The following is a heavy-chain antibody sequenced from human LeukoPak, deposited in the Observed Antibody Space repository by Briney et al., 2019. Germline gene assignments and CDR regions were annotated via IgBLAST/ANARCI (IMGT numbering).Heavy chain of an antibody. CDR3: ARGAVGVLMVYAPRQAFDI. CDR2: INHSGST. Sequence: WETLALTCAVYVGSFSGYYWSWIRQPPGKGLEWVGEINHSGSTNYNPSHKRRVAISVDTYNNHCSLKLSSVTAADTAVYYCARGAVGVLMVYAPRQAFDIWGERTMVTVSS. V-gene: IGHV4-34*01. CDR1: VGSFSGYY. D-gene: IGHD2-8*01. J-gene: IGHJ3*02.